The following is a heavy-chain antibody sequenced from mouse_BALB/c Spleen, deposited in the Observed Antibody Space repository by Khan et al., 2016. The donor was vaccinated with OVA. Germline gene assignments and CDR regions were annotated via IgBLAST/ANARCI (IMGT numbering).Heavy chain of an antibody. J-gene: IGHJ2*01. CDR3: ARDRIDY. CDR1: GYTFTSYW. V-gene: IGHV1-7*01. CDR2: INPTSGYT. Sequence: LQLQQSGAELAKPGASVKMSCKASGYTFTSYWMHWIKQRPGQGLEWIGYINPTSGYTDYNQKVKDKATLTADKSSSTAYMQLSSLTSDDSAVYYCARDRIDYWGQGTALTVSS.